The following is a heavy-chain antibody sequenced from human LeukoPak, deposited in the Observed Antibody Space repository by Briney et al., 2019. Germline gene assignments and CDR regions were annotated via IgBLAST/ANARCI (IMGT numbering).Heavy chain of an antibody. CDR1: GGSIGSYY. CDR3: ARHALSSGWSLFDY. J-gene: IGHJ4*02. CDR2: IYYSGST. V-gene: IGHV4-59*08. Sequence: SETLSPTCTVSGGSIGSYYWSWIRQPPGKGLEWIGYIYYSGSTNYNPSLKSRVTISVDTSKNHFSLKLSSVTAADTAVYYCARHALSSGWSLFDYWGQGTLVTVSS. D-gene: IGHD6-19*01.